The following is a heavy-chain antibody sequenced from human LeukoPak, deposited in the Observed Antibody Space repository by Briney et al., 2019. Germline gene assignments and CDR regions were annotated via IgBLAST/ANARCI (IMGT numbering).Heavy chain of an antibody. CDR2: IKQDGSEK. CDR1: GFTFTSYW. V-gene: IGHV3-7*03. CDR3: ARAMDI. J-gene: IGHJ3*02. Sequence: PGGSLRLSCAASGFTFTSYWMTWVRQAPGKGLEWVANIKQDGSEKYYVGSVKGRFTISRDDAKNSLYLQMSSLRAEDTAVYYCARAMDIWGQGTMVTVSS.